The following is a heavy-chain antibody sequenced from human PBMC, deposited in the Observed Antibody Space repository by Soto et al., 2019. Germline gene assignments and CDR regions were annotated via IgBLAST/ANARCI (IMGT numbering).Heavy chain of an antibody. V-gene: IGHV1-46*04. CDR3: ARGATLSGVVTVQFGH. J-gene: IGHJ4*02. D-gene: IGHD2-21*02. CDR1: GYTFTRYY. CDR2: INPSDGST. Sequence: QVQLVQSGAEVKKPGASVKVSCKASGYTFTRYYIHWVRQAPGQGLEWMGMINPSDGSTHYAQELHRRASMTRAMTASTGYMEVCRLRSEETAVYCCARGATLSGVVTVQFGHRGQGTLVSFSS.